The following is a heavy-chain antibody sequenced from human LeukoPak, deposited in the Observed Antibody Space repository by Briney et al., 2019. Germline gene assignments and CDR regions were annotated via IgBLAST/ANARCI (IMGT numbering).Heavy chain of an antibody. J-gene: IGHJ4*02. CDR3: AGGSRRDGYDY. CDR2: IYDNGDA. D-gene: IGHD5-24*01. Sequence: GGSLRLSCAASGFTVSSNYMSWVRQAPGKGLEWVSVIYDNGDAYSADSVRGRFTISRHNSKNTLYLQMNSLRPEDTAVYYCAGGSRRDGYDYWGQGTLVTVSS. V-gene: IGHV3-53*04. CDR1: GFTVSSNY.